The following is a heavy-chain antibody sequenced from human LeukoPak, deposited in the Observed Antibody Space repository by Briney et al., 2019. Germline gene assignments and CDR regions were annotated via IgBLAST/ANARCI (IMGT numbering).Heavy chain of an antibody. D-gene: IGHD1-26*01. J-gene: IGHJ4*02. CDR1: GYTFTAYY. Sequence: GASVKVSCKTSGYTFTAYYIHRVRQAPGQGLEWMGWINPNSGDTDYAQKFQGRVTMTRDTSIGTGYMDLTRLRSDDTAVYYCATVRMGATPFDYWGQGTLLTVSS. V-gene: IGHV1-2*02. CDR2: INPNSGDT. CDR3: ATVRMGATPFDY.